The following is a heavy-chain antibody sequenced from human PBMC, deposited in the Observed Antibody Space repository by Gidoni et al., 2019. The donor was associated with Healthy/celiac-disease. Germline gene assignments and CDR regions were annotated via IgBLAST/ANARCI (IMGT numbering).Heavy chain of an antibody. CDR1: GFTFSSYA. Sequence: EVQLLESGGGLVQPGGSLRLSCAASGFTFSSYAMSWVRQAPGKGLEWVSAISGSGGSTYYADSVKGRFTISRDNSKNTLYLQMNILRAEDTAVYYCAKDHIVTGQKLDYYYGMDVWGQGTTVTVSS. CDR2: ISGSGGST. V-gene: IGHV3-23*01. CDR3: AKDHIVTGQKLDYYYGMDV. J-gene: IGHJ6*02. D-gene: IGHD5-12*01.